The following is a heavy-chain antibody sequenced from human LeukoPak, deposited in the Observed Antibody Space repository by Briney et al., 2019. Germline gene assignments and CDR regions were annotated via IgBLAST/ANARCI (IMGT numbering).Heavy chain of an antibody. Sequence: GGALRLSCEASGFTFSDYYMTCIRQAPGKRLELVSYISSSSSTIFYADSVKGRFTISRDNAKNSLYLHMSSLTAEDTAVYYCARGDDDYWRGYFSDPWGQGTLVTVSS. J-gene: IGHJ5*02. CDR3: ARGDDDYWRGYFSDP. CDR2: ISSSSSTI. D-gene: IGHD3-3*01. CDR1: GFTFSDYY. V-gene: IGHV3-11*04.